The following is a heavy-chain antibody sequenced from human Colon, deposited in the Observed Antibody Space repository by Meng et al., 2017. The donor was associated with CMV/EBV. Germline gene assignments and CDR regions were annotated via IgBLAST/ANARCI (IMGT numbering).Heavy chain of an antibody. CDR3: AKEFVSVTPLDH. V-gene: IGHV3-30*02. J-gene: IGHJ4*02. CDR2: IRYDGSKA. CDR1: GFTFNTFG. D-gene: IGHD4-23*01. Sequence: GESLKISCSASGFTFNTFGMHWVRQAPGKGLEWVAVIRYDGSKADYADSVTGRFTISRDNAKRSLHLQMTSLRPEDSAVYFCAKEFVSVTPLDHWGQGTVVTVSS.